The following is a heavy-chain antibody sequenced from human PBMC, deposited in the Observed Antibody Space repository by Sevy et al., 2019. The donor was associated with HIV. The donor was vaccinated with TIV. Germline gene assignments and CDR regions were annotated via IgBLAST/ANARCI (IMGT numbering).Heavy chain of an antibody. CDR2: ISYDGSNK. J-gene: IGHJ4*02. V-gene: IGHV3-30-3*01. Sequence: GGSLRLSCAASGFTFSSYAMHWVRQAPGKGLEWVAVISYDGSNKYYANSVKGRFTSSRDNSKNTLYMQMNSLRAEDTAVYYCARAAYCGGDCYLYYFDYWGQGTLVTVSS. CDR3: ARAAYCGGDCYLYYFDY. CDR1: GFTFSSYA. D-gene: IGHD2-21*02.